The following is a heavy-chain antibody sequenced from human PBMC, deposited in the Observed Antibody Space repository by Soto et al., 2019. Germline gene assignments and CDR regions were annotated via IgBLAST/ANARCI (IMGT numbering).Heavy chain of an antibody. CDR1: GFTFSSYG. CDR2: SSATGAGR. V-gene: IGHV3-23*01. CDR3: SKDRRAGGNYGFYSDF. J-gene: IGHJ4*02. D-gene: IGHD1-7*01. Sequence: GGSLRLSCAASGFTFSSYGMTWVRQAPGKGLGWVSFSSATGAGRYYADSVKGRFTISRDNSKNTLYLQMSSLRADDTAVYYCSKDRRAGGNYGFYSDFWGQGTRVTVSS.